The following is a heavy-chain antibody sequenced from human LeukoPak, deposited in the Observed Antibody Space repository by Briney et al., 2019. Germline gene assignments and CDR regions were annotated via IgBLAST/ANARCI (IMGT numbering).Heavy chain of an antibody. CDR3: ARDPSNSGYDYLYYFDY. CDR2: INPDNGGT. Sequence: ASVKVSYKASGYTFTGYYMHWVRQAPGQGLEWMGWINPDNGGTNYAQKFQGRVTMTRDMSISTAYMELSRLRSDDTAVYYCARDPSNSGYDYLYYFDYWGQGTLVTVSS. V-gene: IGHV1-2*02. CDR1: GYTFTGYY. D-gene: IGHD5-12*01. J-gene: IGHJ4*02.